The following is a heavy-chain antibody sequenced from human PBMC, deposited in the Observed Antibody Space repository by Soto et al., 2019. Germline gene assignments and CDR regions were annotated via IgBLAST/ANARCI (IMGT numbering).Heavy chain of an antibody. D-gene: IGHD3-10*01. J-gene: IGHJ6*02. V-gene: IGHV4-30-2*01. CDR2: VYHTGNA. CDR3: ARAFYGMDV. CDR1: GGSITTAGYS. Sequence: SETLSLTCTVSGGSITTAGYSWSWIRQPPGKALEWIGYVYHTGNAYPKPSLKSRVTISLDKTKNQFSLKMTSVTAADTATYYCARAFYGMDVWGPGTTVTVSS.